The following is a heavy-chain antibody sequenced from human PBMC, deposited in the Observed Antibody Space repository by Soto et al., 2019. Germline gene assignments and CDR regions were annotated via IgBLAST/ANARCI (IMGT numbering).Heavy chain of an antibody. CDR1: GGSVSSGSYY. D-gene: IGHD6-25*01. CDR3: ARPHGGSSGWDNWFDP. CDR2: IYYSGST. V-gene: IGHV4-61*01. Sequence: SETLSLTCTVSGGSVSSGSYYWSWIRQSPGKGLEWIGYIYYSGSTNYNPSLKSRVTISVDTSKNQFSLKLSSVTAADTAVYYCARPHGGSSGWDNWFDPWGQGTLVTVSS. J-gene: IGHJ5*02.